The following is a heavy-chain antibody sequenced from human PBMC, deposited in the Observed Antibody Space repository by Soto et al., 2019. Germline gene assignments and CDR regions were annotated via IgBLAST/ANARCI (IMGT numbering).Heavy chain of an antibody. V-gene: IGHV4-4*07. D-gene: IGHD6-13*01. J-gene: IGHJ4*01. Sequence: SETLSLTCTVSGGSISSYYWSWIRQPAGKGLEWIGRIYTSGSTNYNPSLKSRVTMSVDTSKNQFSLKLSSVTAADTAVYYCARDKRFGVAAAGAFVDYWGHGTLVTVS. CDR3: ARDKRFGVAAAGAFVDY. CDR1: GGSISSYY. CDR2: IYTSGST.